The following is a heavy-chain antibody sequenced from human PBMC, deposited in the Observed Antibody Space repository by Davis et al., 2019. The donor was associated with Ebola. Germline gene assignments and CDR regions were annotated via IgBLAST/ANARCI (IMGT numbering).Heavy chain of an antibody. V-gene: IGHV3-33*06. D-gene: IGHD3-10*01. J-gene: IGHJ4*02. CDR2: IWYDGSKK. CDR3: AKEELKVFDY. Sequence: QAPGKGLEWVTLIWYDGSKKYCADSVKGRFTISRDNSKNTLILQMNSLRAEDTAIYYCAKEELKVFDYWGQGTLVTVSS.